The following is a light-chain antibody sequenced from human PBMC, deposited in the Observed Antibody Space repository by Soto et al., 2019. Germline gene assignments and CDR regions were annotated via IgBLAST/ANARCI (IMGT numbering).Light chain of an antibody. V-gene: IGKV1-5*03. Sequence: DIQMTQSPATLAASVGDRVSITCRASRRIDTWLAWYQQKPGKAPNLLIYKASRLQSGVPSRFSGSGSGTEFTLTISSLQPEDFATYYCQEYRNNYGTFGQGTKVDIK. CDR3: QEYRNNYGT. CDR2: KAS. CDR1: RRIDTW. J-gene: IGKJ1*01.